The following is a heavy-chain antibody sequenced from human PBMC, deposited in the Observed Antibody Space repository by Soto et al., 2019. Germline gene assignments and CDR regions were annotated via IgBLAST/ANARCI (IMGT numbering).Heavy chain of an antibody. D-gene: IGHD2-15*01. J-gene: IGHJ4*02. CDR1: GGTFSSYA. CDR3: ARARRDMVVVVAAIYFGS. CDR2: IIPIFGTA. Sequence: QVQLVQSGAEVKKPGSSVKVSCKASGGTFSSYAISWVRQAPGQGLEWMGGIIPIFGTAHYAQKFQGSVTITADESTSTAYRELSSLRSEDTAVYYCARARRDMVVVVAAIYFGSWGQGTLVTFSS. V-gene: IGHV1-69*01.